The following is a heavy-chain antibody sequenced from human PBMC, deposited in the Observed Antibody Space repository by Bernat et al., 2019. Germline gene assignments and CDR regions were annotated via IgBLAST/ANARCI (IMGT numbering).Heavy chain of an antibody. V-gene: IGHV4-39*01. J-gene: IGHJ6*02. CDR3: ARVTDSLRYFDWLLNSAGMEV. CDR1: GGSISSSSYY. CDR2: IYYSGST. Sequence: QLQLQESGPGLVKPSETLSLTCTVSGGSISSSSYYWGWIRQPPGKGLEWIGSIYYSGSTYYNPSLKSRVTISVDTSKNQFSLKLSSVTAADTAVYYCARVTDSLRYFDWLLNSAGMEVWGQGTTVTVSS. D-gene: IGHD3-9*01.